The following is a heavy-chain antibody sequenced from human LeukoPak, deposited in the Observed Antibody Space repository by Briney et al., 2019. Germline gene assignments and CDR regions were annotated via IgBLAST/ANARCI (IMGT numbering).Heavy chain of an antibody. CDR3: AKDRLPGATPDYFDY. CDR2: ISGSGGST. CDR1: GFTFSSYA. V-gene: IGHV3-23*01. J-gene: IGHJ4*02. Sequence: GGSLRLSCAASGFTFSSYAMSWVRRAPGKGLEWVSAISGSGGSTYYADSVKGRFTISRDNSKNTLYLQMNSLRAEDTAVYYCAKDRLPGATPDYFDYWGQGTLVTVSS. D-gene: IGHD1-26*01.